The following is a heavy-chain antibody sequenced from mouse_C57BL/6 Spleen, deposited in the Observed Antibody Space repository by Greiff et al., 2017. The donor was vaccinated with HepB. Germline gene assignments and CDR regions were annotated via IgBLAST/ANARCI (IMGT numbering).Heavy chain of an antibody. CDR3: ARRLRQAMDY. CDR1: GYAFSSYW. Sequence: VKLQESGAELVKPGASVKISCKASGYAFSSYWMNWVKQRPGKGLEWIGQIYPGDGDTNYNGKFKGKATLTADKSSSTAYMQLSSLTSEDSAVYFCARRLRQAMDYWGQGTSVTVSS. CDR2: IYPGDGDT. D-gene: IGHD2-2*01. V-gene: IGHV1-80*01. J-gene: IGHJ4*01.